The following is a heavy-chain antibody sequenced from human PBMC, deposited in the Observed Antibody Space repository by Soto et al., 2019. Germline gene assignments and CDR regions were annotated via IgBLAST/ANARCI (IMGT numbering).Heavy chain of an antibody. CDR3: ARDGRGDSYGTETDYYYGMDV. Sequence: PGGSLRLSCAASGFTFSSYSMKWVRQAPGKGLEWVSSISSGSRYIYYADSVKGRFAISRDNAKNSLYLQMNSLRAEDTAVYYCARDGRGDSYGTETDYYYGMDVWGQGTTVTVSS. D-gene: IGHD5-18*01. V-gene: IGHV3-21*06. CDR2: ISSGSRYI. J-gene: IGHJ6*02. CDR1: GFTFSSYS.